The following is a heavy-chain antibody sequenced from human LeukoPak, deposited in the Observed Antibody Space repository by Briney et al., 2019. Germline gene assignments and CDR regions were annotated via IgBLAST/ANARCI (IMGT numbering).Heavy chain of an antibody. CDR3: ARASSWGYWYFEL. D-gene: IGHD6-13*01. Sequence: SQTLSLTCAISGDSVSSNSAAWNWIRQSSSRGLEWLGRTYYRSKWYNDYAVSVKSRITIKPDTSKNQFSLQMNSVTPEDTAVYYCARASSWGYWYFELWGRGTLVTVSS. CDR2: TYYRSKWYN. J-gene: IGHJ2*01. CDR1: GDSVSSNSAA. V-gene: IGHV6-1*01.